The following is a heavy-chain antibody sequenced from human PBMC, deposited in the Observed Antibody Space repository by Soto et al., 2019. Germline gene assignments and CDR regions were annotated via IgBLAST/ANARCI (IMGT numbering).Heavy chain of an antibody. CDR3: ARDTDYYGSGSPDAFDI. V-gene: IGHV3-48*02. CDR2: ITRSGETI. Sequence: PGGSLRLSCEASGFTFSEYNMNWVRQAPGKGLECVAYITRSGETIDYADSVEGRFTISRDNAENSLYLQMTSLRDEDTAVYYCARDTDYYGSGSPDAFDIWGQGTMVTVSS. J-gene: IGHJ3*02. D-gene: IGHD3-10*01. CDR1: GFTFSEYN.